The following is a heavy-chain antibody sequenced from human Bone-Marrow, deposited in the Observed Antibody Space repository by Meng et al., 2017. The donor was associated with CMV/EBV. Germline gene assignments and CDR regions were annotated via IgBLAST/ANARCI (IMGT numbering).Heavy chain of an antibody. J-gene: IGHJ4*02. CDR1: GYTFTSYY. Sequence: ASVKVSCKASGYTFTSYYMHWVRQAPGQGLEWMGWINPNSGGTNSAQKFQGRVTMTRDTSISTAYMELRRLRSDDTAVYYCARADNYNFDYWGQGTRVTVSS. CDR3: ARADNYNFDY. CDR2: INPNSGGT. D-gene: IGHD1-20*01. V-gene: IGHV1-2*02.